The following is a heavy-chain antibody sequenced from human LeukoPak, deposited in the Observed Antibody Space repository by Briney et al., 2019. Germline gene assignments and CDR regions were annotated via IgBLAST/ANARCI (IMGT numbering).Heavy chain of an antibody. J-gene: IGHJ4*02. V-gene: IGHV4-31*03. D-gene: IGHD3-3*01. CDR3: ARRGYGRRFLEWRPFDY. Sequence: SETLSLTCTVSGASISDAAYYWSWIRQHPGEGLEWIGYIYYSGSTSYNPSLKSRVTISVDTSKNHFSLKLTSVTAADTAVYYCARRGYGRRFLEWRPFDYWGQGTPVTVSS. CDR2: IYYSGST. CDR1: GASISDAAYY.